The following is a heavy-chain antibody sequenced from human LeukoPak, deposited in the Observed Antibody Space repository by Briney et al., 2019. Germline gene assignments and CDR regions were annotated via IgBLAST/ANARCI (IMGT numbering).Heavy chain of an antibody. Sequence: PSETLSLTCTVSGGSISSHYWSWIRQPPGKGLEWIGYIYYSGSTNYKPSLKSRVTISVDTSKNQFSLKLNSVTAADTAVYYCARVYYGRSYDYWYFDLWGRGTLVTVSS. D-gene: IGHD3-10*01. CDR3: ARVYYGRSYDYWYFDL. J-gene: IGHJ2*01. V-gene: IGHV4-59*11. CDR2: IYYSGST. CDR1: GGSISSHY.